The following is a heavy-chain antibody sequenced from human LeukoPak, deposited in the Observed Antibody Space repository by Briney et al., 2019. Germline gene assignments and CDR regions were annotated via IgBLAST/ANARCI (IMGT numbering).Heavy chain of an antibody. Sequence: GGSLRLSCAASGFIFSGYAIHWFRQAPGKGLEWVSVISGSGGATYSADSVKGRFTISRDNSKNTLYLQMNSLRAEDTAVYYCAKDRGLSIAVAGTGYWGQGTLVTVSS. CDR2: ISGSGGAT. CDR1: GFIFSGYA. J-gene: IGHJ4*02. V-gene: IGHV3-23*01. CDR3: AKDRGLSIAVAGTGY. D-gene: IGHD6-19*01.